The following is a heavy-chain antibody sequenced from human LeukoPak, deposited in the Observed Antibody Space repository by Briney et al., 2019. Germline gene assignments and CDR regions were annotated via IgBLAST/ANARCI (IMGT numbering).Heavy chain of an antibody. CDR3: ARESDYYDSSGYFDY. CDR2: ISHSGST. D-gene: IGHD3-22*01. Sequence: SETLSLTCTVSGGSISTYYWSWILQPPGKGLEWLAYISHSGSTNFNPSLKSRVTISVDTSMNQFSLKLSSVTAADTAVYYCARESDYYDSSGYFDYWGQGTLVTVSS. V-gene: IGHV4-59*01. CDR1: GGSISTYY. J-gene: IGHJ4*02.